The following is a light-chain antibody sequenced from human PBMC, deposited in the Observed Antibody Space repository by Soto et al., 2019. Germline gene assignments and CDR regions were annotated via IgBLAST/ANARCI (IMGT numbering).Light chain of an antibody. V-gene: IGKV3-11*01. Sequence: EVGLTQSQATLSFSPGDRVTHACRASQSISDYLAWYQQQPGQAPRLLIYDVSNRATGIPARFSGSGSGTDFTLTISSLEPEDFAVYYCQQRSDWITFGQGTRLEIE. J-gene: IGKJ5*01. CDR2: DVS. CDR3: QQRSDWIT. CDR1: QSISDY.